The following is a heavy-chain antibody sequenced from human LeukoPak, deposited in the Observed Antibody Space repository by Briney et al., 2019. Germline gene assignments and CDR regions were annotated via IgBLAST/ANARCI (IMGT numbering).Heavy chain of an antibody. CDR2: IKQDGSKK. D-gene: IGHD2-2*02. CDR3: ARAQGDIVVVPAAIGWFDP. V-gene: IGHV3-7*01. CDR1: GFTFSSYW. J-gene: IGHJ5*02. Sequence: GGSLRLSCAASGFTFSSYWMSWVRQAPGKGLEWVANIKQDGSKKYYVDSVKGRFTISRDNAKNSLYLQMNSLRAEDTAVYYCARAQGDIVVVPAAIGWFDPWGQGTLVTVSS.